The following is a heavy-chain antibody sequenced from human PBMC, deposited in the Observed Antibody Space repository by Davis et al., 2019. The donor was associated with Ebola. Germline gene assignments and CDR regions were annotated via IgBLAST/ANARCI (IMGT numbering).Heavy chain of an antibody. CDR1: GYTFTSYA. D-gene: IGHD4-17*01. CDR3: ATEKFLDGDLFYYYGLDV. J-gene: IGHJ6*02. CDR2: INAGNGNT. Sequence: AASVKVSCKASGYTFTSYAMHWVRQAPGQRLEWMGWINAGNGNTKYSQKFQGRVTITTDTSASTAYMELGSLRSEDTAVYYCATEKFLDGDLFYYYGLDVWGQGTTVTVSS. V-gene: IGHV1-3*01.